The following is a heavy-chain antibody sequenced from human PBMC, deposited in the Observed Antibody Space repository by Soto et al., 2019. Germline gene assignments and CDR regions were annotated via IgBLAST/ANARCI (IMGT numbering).Heavy chain of an antibody. Sequence: GASVKVSCKASGYTFTSYYMHWVRQAPGQGLEWKGIINPSGGSTSYAQKNQGKVTMTSDTSTSTVYMELSSLRSEDTAVYYCAREQLDYWGQGTLVTVSS. CDR3: AREQLDY. J-gene: IGHJ4*02. D-gene: IGHD6-13*01. CDR1: GYTFTSYY. CDR2: INPSGGST. V-gene: IGHV1-46*01.